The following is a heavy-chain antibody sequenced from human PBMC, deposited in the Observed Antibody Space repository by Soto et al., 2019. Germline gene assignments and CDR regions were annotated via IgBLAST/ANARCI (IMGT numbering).Heavy chain of an antibody. CDR3: AKNGQPPYYYYGLDV. CDR2: ISGYNGDT. Sequence: QGHLVQSGAEVKKPGASVKVSCKASGYTFTRYGISWVRQAPGQGLEWMGWISGYNGDTNYAQNLQDRVTMTIDTSTNTAYMELRSLTSDDTVVYYCAKNGQPPYYYYGLDVWGQGTTVTVSS. J-gene: IGHJ6*02. D-gene: IGHD2-8*01. CDR1: GYTFTRYG. V-gene: IGHV1-18*01.